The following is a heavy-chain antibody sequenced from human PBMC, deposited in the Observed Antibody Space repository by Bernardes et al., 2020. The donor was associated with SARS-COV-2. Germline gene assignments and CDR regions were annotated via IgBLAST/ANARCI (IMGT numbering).Heavy chain of an antibody. CDR1: EFTFSNYW. J-gene: IGHJ4*02. Sequence: GGSLRLSCAASEFTFSNYWIHWVRQAPGKGLVWVSRISPDGRSTNYADSVKGRFIISRDNAKNTVYLQMASLRADDTAVYYCARGGSGSTYGFGDYCGQGTLVTVSS. CDR3: ARGGSGSTYGFGDY. CDR2: ISPDGRST. D-gene: IGHD3-3*01. V-gene: IGHV3-74*01.